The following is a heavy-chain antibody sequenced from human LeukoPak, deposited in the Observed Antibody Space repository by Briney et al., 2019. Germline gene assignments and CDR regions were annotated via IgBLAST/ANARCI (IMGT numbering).Heavy chain of an antibody. D-gene: IGHD1-14*01. CDR3: TLYNY. Sequence: ASVKVSCKASGYTFTNQDMHWVRQAPGQRLEWIGCINPDNGDTKYSQEFLGRVTITRDTSATTAYMELSSLRSEDMAVYYCTLYNYWGQGTLVTVSS. V-gene: IGHV1-3*03. J-gene: IGHJ4*02. CDR2: INPDNGDT. CDR1: GYTFTNQD.